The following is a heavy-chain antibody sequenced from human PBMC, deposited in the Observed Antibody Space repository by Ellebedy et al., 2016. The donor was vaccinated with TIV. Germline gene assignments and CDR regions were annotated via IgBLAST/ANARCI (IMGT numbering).Heavy chain of an antibody. D-gene: IGHD2-21*01. CDR1: GYTFTNYG. CDR2: ISTYNGNT. J-gene: IGHJ4*02. CDR3: ARSLEGVVKGNFDY. V-gene: IGHV1-18*04. Sequence: ASVKVSCKASGYTFTNYGVSWVRQAPGQGLEWMGWISTYNGNTNYAQKLQGRVTMTTDTSTSTAYMELRSLRSDDTAVYYCARSLEGVVKGNFDYWGQGTLVTVSS.